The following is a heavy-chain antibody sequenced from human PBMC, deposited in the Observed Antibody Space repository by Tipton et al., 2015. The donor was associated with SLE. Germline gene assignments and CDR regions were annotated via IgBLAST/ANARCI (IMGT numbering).Heavy chain of an antibody. D-gene: IGHD2-2*01. CDR1: GGSISSYY. V-gene: IGHV4-59*01. CDR2: IYYSGST. Sequence: TLSLTCTVSGGSISSYYWSWIRQSPGKGLEWIGYIYYSGSTNYNPFLKSRVTISVDTSKNQFSLKLSSVTAADTAVYYCARRYASAYFDYWGQGTLVTVSS. CDR3: ARRYASAYFDY. J-gene: IGHJ4*02.